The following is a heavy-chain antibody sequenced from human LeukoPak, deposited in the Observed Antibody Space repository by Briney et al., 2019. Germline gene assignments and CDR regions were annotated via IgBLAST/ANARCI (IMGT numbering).Heavy chain of an antibody. Sequence: GASVKLTFTGAGSTLTVSYVHMLWHAPGQGLEWMGWVNPNSGASNWTHKFQGRVTMTVDTSVSTGSMELTSLRSDDTATYYCARVSGANAKDDARVRWRQGRMVTVSS. J-gene: IGHJ3*02. D-gene: IGHD4/OR15-4a*01. CDR3: ARVSGANAKDDARVR. V-gene: IGHV1-2*02. CDR1: GSTLTVSY. CDR2: VNPNSGAS.